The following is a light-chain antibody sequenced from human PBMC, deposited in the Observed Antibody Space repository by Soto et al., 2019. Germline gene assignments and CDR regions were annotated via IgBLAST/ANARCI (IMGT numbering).Light chain of an antibody. J-gene: IGKJ3*01. Sequence: DIQLTQSPSFLSASVGDRVTITCRASQGISSYLAWYQQKPGKAPKLLIYAASTLQSGVPSRFCGSGSGTEFTLTISSLQPEDFATYYCQQLNSYPQFGPGTKVDIK. CDR3: QQLNSYPQ. CDR1: QGISSY. V-gene: IGKV1-9*01. CDR2: AAS.